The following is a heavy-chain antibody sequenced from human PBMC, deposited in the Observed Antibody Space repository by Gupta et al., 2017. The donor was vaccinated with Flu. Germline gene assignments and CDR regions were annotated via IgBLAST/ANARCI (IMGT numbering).Heavy chain of an antibody. CDR2: IHHSGTK. CDR3: ARAVAIDGNDSEYDN. Sequence: QVQLQESGPGLVKPSETLSLTCTVSGGSISTYYWNWIRQPPGKGLEWIGFIHHSGTKNYNPARRSRLTISVDTSKSQFYLKLSSVNDDDTAVYYCARAVAIDGNDSEYDNWGQGTLVTVS. V-gene: IGHV4-59*12. CDR1: GGSISTYY. D-gene: IGHD1-1*01. J-gene: IGHJ4*02.